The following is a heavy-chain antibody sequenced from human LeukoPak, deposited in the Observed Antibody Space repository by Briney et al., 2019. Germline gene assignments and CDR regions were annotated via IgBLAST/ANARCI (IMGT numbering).Heavy chain of an antibody. CDR1: GFTVSSNY. J-gene: IGHJ4*02. CDR3: ARSGYYNPNYFDS. Sequence: GGSLRLSCAASGFTVSSNYMSWARQAPGKGLEWVPLIYVGGSTYYADSVKGRFTISRDSSKNTLFLQMNSLRVEDTALYYCARSGYYNPNYFDSWGQGTPVTVSS. D-gene: IGHD3-9*01. CDR2: IYVGGST. V-gene: IGHV3-53*01.